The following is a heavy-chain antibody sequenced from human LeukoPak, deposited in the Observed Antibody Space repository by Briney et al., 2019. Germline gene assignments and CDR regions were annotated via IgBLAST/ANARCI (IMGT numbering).Heavy chain of an antibody. CDR2: ISVYNGNT. D-gene: IGHD2-15*01. J-gene: IGHJ4*02. CDR1: GYTFSSFG. Sequence: ASVTVSCKASGYTFSSFGLGWVRQAPGQGLEWLGWISVYNGNTQYAQNLQGRGTITTGTSTRTAYMEMRSLRSDDTAVYYCARHQFCSGGTCYSNLEYWGQGIMVTVSS. CDR3: ARHQFCSGGTCYSNLEY. V-gene: IGHV1-18*01.